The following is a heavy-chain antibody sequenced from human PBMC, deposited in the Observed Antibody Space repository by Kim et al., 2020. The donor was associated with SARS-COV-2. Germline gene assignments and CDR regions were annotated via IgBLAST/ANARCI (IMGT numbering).Heavy chain of an antibody. D-gene: IGHD1-1*01. V-gene: IGHV4-59*13. J-gene: IGHJ3*01. Sequence: SETLSLTCTVSGDSIRSYYWNWIRQPPGKGLEWIGLKHHSGATASNPSLKSRVTFSIDTSENQSSLKLNSVTAADTAVYYCSPWNEGKRVFEFWGSGT. CDR2: KHHSGAT. CDR1: GDSIRSYY. CDR3: SPWNEGKRVFEF.